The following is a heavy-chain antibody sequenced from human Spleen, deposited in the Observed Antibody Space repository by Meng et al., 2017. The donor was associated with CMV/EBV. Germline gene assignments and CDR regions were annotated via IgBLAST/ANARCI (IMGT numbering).Heavy chain of an antibody. D-gene: IGHD1-14*01. V-gene: IGHV3-73*01. CDR2: IRRKANNYAT. J-gene: IGHJ4*02. CDR1: GFTCSGAS. CDR3: TRTDFTEDY. Sequence: CAAAGFTCSGASMHWVSQAAGKGLEWIGRIRRKANNYATSYAASVRGRFSISRDDSKNTAFLQMNSLRAEDTALYYCTRTDFTEDYWGQGTLVTVSS.